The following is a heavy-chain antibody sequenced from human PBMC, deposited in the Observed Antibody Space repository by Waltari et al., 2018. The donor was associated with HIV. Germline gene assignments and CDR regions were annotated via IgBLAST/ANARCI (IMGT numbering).Heavy chain of an antibody. J-gene: IGHJ4*02. CDR1: GFTFSSYA. V-gene: IGHV3-30*04. Sequence: QVQLVESGGGVVQPGRSLRLSCAASGFTFSSYAMHWVRQAPGKGLEWVAVISYDGSNQYYADSVKGRFTISRDNSKNTLYLQMNSLRAEDTAVYYCAREPPGGSGYFDYWGQGTLVTVSS. D-gene: IGHD3-22*01. CDR2: ISYDGSNQ. CDR3: AREPPGGSGYFDY.